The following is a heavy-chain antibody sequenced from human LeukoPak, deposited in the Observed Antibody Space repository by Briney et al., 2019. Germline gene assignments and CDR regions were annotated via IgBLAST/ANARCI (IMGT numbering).Heavy chain of an antibody. CDR3: ATRKKGLKDWFDP. J-gene: IGHJ5*02. CDR1: GGSFSGYY. Sequence: SETLSLTCAVYGGSFSGYYWSWIRQPPGKGLEWIGEINHSGSTNYNPSLKSRVTISVDTSKNQFSLKLSSVTAADTAVYYCATRKKGLKDWFDPWGQGTLVTVSS. D-gene: IGHD1-14*01. CDR2: INHSGST. V-gene: IGHV4-34*01.